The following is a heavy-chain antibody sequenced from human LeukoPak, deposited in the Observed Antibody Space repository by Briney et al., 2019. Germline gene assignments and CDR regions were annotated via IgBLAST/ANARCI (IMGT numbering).Heavy chain of an antibody. D-gene: IGHD2-15*01. V-gene: IGHV1-69*13. J-gene: IGHJ4*02. CDR3: ARDMPRYCSGGSCPYYFDY. CDR1: GGTFSSYA. Sequence: SVKVSCKASGGTFSSYAISWVRQAPGQGLERMGGIIPIFGTANYAQKFQGRVTITADESTSTAYMELSSLRSEDTAVYYCARDMPRYCSGGSCPYYFDYWGQGTLVTVSS. CDR2: IIPIFGTA.